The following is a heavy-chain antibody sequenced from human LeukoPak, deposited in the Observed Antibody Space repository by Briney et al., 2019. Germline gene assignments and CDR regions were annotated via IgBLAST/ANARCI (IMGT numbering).Heavy chain of an antibody. D-gene: IGHD2-2*01. Sequence: PSETLSLTCAVYGGSFSGYYWSWIRQPPGKGLEWIGEINHSGSTNYNPSLKSRVTVSVDTSKNQFSLKLSSVTAADTAVYYCARGAGQIVVVPAAISASGYYYMDVWGKGTTVTVSS. CDR3: ARGAGQIVVVPAAISASGYYYMDV. J-gene: IGHJ6*03. CDR1: GGSFSGYY. CDR2: INHSGST. V-gene: IGHV4-34*01.